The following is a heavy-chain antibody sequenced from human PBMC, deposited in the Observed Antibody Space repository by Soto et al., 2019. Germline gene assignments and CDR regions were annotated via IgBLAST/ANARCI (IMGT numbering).Heavy chain of an antibody. CDR2: IYYTGST. D-gene: IGHD5-12*01. V-gene: IGHV4-28*01. CDR3: ARKIDGYNPFDY. CDR1: GDSIRSSNW. J-gene: IGHJ4*02. Sequence: QVHLQESGPGLVKPSDTLSLTCAVSGDSIRSSNWWGWIRLPPGKGLEWIGYIYYTGSTHYNPSLKSRVTMSVDTSKNQFSLRLTSVPAVDTAVYYCARKIDGYNPFDYWGLGTLVTVSS.